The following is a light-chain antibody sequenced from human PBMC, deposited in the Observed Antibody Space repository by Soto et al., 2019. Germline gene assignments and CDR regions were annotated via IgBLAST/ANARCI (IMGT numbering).Light chain of an antibody. Sequence: EFVLTQSPGTLSLSPGERATLSCRASQSVRSNYLAWYQQKPGQSPRLLIYGASHRATGIPDRFSGSGSGTDFTLTISRLEPEDFAVFYCQHYGSAAYTFGQGTTLEIK. J-gene: IGKJ2*01. CDR2: GAS. V-gene: IGKV3-20*01. CDR3: QHYGSAAYT. CDR1: QSVRSNY.